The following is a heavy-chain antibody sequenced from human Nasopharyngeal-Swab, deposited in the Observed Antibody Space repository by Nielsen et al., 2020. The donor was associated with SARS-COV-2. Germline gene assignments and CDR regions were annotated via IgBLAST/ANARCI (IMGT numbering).Heavy chain of an antibody. CDR3: ARVLVSLTEDLDS. CDR2: INHSGST. V-gene: IGHV4-34*01. D-gene: IGHD5/OR15-5a*01. J-gene: IGHJ4*02. Sequence: SETLSLTCAVYGGSFSGYYWNWIRQAPGKGLEWIGEINHSGSTNYNPSLKSRVTISVDPSKNQFSLKLHSVTAADTAVYYCARVLVSLTEDLDSWGRGTPVTVSS. CDR1: GGSFSGYY.